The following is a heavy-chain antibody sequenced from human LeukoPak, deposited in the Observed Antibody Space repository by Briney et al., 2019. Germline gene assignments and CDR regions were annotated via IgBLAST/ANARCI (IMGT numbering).Heavy chain of an antibody. V-gene: IGHV3-33*01. D-gene: IGHD3-9*01. J-gene: IGHJ4*02. Sequence: GGSLRLSCAASGFTFSSYGMHWARQAPGKGLEWVAVIWYDGSNKYYADSVKGRFTISRDNSKNTLYLQMNSLRAEDTAVYYCARDLLAGQFDYWGQGTLVTVSS. CDR3: ARDLLAGQFDY. CDR2: IWYDGSNK. CDR1: GFTFSSYG.